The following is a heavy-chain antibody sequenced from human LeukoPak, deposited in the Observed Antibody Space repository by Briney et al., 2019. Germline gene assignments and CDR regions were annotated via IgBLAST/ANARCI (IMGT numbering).Heavy chain of an antibody. CDR3: ARDQQDQRYFDY. CDR2: ISSSSSYI. V-gene: IGHV3-21*01. D-gene: IGHD6-13*01. J-gene: IGHJ4*02. Sequence: GGSLRLSCAASGFTFSSYSMNWVRQAPGKGLEWVSSISSSSSYIYYADSVKGRVTISRDNSKNTLNLQMNSLRAEDTAVYYCARDQQDQRYFDYWGQGTLVIVSS. CDR1: GFTFSSYS.